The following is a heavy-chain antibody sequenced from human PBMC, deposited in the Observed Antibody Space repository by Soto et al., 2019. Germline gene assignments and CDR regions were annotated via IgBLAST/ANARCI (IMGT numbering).Heavy chain of an antibody. CDR2: VSSSSDNT. CDR3: AKAGYGSDVLWWFGP. D-gene: IGHD5-12*01. Sequence: SLRLSCASSGFTFSSYAMSWVRQAPGRGLEWVSAVSSSSDNTYYADSVKGRFTISRDNSKNTLYLQMNSLRAEDTAIYYCAKAGYGSDVLWWFGPWGLGTLVTSPQ. J-gene: IGHJ5*02. V-gene: IGHV3-23*01. CDR1: GFTFSSYA.